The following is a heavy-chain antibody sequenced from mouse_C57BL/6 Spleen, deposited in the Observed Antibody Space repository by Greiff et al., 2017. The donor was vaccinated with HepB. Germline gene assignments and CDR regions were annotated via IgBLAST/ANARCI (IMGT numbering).Heavy chain of an antibody. CDR1: GYTFTNYW. CDR2: IYPGGGYT. D-gene: IGHD2-4*01. J-gene: IGHJ1*03. V-gene: IGHV1-63*01. Sequence: VMLVESGAELVRPGTSVKMSCKASGYTFTNYWIGWAKQRPGHGLEWIGDIYPGGGYTNYNEKFKGKATLTADKSSSTAYMQFSSLTSEDSAIYYCAREGDYDGYFDVWGTGTTVTVSS. CDR3: AREGDYDGYFDV.